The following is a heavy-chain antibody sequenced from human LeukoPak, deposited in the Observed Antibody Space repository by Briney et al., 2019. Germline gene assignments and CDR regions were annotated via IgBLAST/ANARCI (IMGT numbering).Heavy chain of an antibody. V-gene: IGHV1-2*02. J-gene: IGHJ6*02. CDR1: GYTFTGYF. CDR3: VRGLGDYALRSRTSPYGMDV. CDR2: IDPNSGGT. Sequence: GSSVKVSCKPAGYTFTGYFMHWVRQAPGQGLEWMGWIDPNSGGTNYAQKFQGRLYMTRDTSITTAYMELSRLGSDDTAVYFCVRGLGDYALRSRTSPYGMDVWGQGTTVTVS. D-gene: IGHD4-17*01.